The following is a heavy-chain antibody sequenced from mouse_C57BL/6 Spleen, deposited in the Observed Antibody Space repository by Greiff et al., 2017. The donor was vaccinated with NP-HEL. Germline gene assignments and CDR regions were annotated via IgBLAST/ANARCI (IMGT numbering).Heavy chain of an antibody. CDR2: IWSGGST. CDR1: GFSLTSYG. V-gene: IGHV2-2*01. D-gene: IGHD2-1*01. CDR3: ARKEGVYYGNPYAMDY. Sequence: QVQLKESGPGLVQPSQSLSITCTVSGFSLTSYGVHWVRQSPGKGLEWLGVIWSGGSTDYNAALISRLSISKDNSKSQVFFKMNSLQADDTAIYYCARKEGVYYGNPYAMDYWGQGTSVTVSS. J-gene: IGHJ4*01.